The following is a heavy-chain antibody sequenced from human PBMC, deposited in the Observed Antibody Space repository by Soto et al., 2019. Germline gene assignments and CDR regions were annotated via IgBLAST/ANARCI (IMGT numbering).Heavy chain of an antibody. D-gene: IGHD6-19*01. J-gene: IGHJ3*02. CDR1: PGSFSHYY. CDR3: ARGGSSDWQVVLDM. V-gene: IGHV4-34*01. Sequence: KTSETLSLTCAVVPGSFSHYYWNWIRQSPGKGLEWIGKIKHSGSSNYNPSLRSRVSISLDMSKNQFSLSLSSVTAADTAVYYCARGGSSDWQVVLDMSGQGTMVTVSS. CDR2: IKHSGSS.